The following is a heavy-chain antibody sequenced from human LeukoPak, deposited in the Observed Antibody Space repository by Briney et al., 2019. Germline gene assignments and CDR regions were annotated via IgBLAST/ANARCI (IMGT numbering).Heavy chain of an antibody. V-gene: IGHV3-21*01. J-gene: IGHJ3*02. D-gene: IGHD2-2*01. Sequence: SGGSLRLSCAASGFTFSSYSMNWVRQAPGKGLEWVSYISSSSSYIYYADSVKGRFTISRDNAKNSLYLQMNSLRAEDTAVYYCAREGFCTSSKCPRAFDIWGQGTMVTVSS. CDR1: GFTFSSYS. CDR2: ISSSSSYI. CDR3: AREGFCTSSKCPRAFDI.